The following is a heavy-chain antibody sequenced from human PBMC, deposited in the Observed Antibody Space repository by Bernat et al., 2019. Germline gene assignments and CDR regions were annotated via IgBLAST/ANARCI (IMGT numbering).Heavy chain of an antibody. CDR3: ARGWFDN. CDR1: GFTFSTYE. J-gene: IGHJ5*02. Sequence: EVQLVESGGALVQPGGSLRLSCVTSGFTFSTYEMNWVRRAPGKGLEFVSYIAGSGSPIYYADSVKGRFTISRDDARDSLYLQMNSVRAEDTAVYYCARGWFDNWGQGTLVTVSS. CDR2: IAGSGSPI. V-gene: IGHV3-48*03.